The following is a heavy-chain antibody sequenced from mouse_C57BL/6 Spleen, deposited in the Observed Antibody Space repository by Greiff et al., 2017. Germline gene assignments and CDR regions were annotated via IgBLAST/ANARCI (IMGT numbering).Heavy chain of an antibody. V-gene: IGHV3-6*01. Sequence: EVKLLESGPGLVKPSQSLSLTCSVTGYSITSGYYWNWIRQFPGNKLEWMGYISYDGSNNYNPSLKNRISITRDTSKNQFFLKLNSVTTEDTATYYCARSSNYDWFAYWGQGTLVTVSA. CDR1: GYSITSGYY. D-gene: IGHD2-5*01. CDR3: ARSSNYDWFAY. J-gene: IGHJ3*01. CDR2: ISYDGSN.